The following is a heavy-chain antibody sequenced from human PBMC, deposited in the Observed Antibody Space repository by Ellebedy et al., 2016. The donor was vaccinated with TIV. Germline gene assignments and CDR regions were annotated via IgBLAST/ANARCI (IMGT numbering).Heavy chain of an antibody. CDR2: MDWDADK. J-gene: IGHJ4*02. CDR1: GFSLRTGRLS. Sequence: SGPTLVKPTQTLTLTCTFSGFSLRTGRLSVSWIRQPPGKALEWLARMDWDADKFYSTSLRTRLTISKDSSENQVVLTMTNMDPEDTATYYCARISGGWGFDYWGQGALVTVSS. V-gene: IGHV2-70*17. D-gene: IGHD2-15*01. CDR3: ARISGGWGFDY.